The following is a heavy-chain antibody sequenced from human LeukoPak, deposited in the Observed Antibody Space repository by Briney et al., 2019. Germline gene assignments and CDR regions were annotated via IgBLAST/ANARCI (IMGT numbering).Heavy chain of an antibody. CDR3: ARGRPYCSGGSCYRRFDY. D-gene: IGHD2-15*01. J-gene: IGHJ4*02. V-gene: IGHV1-18*01. CDR2: ISGYNGNT. Sequence: ASVKVSCKTSGYSFSSYGISWVRQTPGQGLEWMGWISGYNGNTYYSQKFQGRVTITTDESTSTAYTELSSLRSEDTAVYYCARGRPYCSGGSCYRRFDYWGQGTLVTVSS. CDR1: GYSFSSYG.